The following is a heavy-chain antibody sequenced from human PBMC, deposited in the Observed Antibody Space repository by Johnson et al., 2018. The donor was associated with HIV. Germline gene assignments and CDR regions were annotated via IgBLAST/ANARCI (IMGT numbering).Heavy chain of an antibody. CDR3: AKDQHGPLLLTVMRDDALDI. Sequence: QVQLVESGGGVVQPGTSLRLSCAASGFTFSSYGIHWVRQAPGKGLEWVAFIWHDGRDVYYADSVKGRFTVSRDNSKNAVYLQMNGLGAGDTAVYYCAKDQHGPLLLTVMRDDALDIWGKGQLVTVSS. CDR1: GFTFSSYG. CDR2: IWHDGRDV. J-gene: IGHJ3*02. V-gene: IGHV3-33*03. D-gene: IGHD3-16*01.